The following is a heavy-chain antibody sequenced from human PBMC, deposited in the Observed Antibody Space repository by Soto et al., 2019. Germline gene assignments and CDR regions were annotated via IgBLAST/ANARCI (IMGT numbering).Heavy chain of an antibody. CDR3: ARGPHGSRAWYYYYGMDV. J-gene: IGHJ6*02. CDR1: GYTFTSYY. CDR2: INPSGGST. V-gene: IGHV1-46*01. D-gene: IGHD1-26*01. Sequence: QVQLVQSGAEVKKPGASVKVSCKASGYTFTSYYMHWVRQAPGQGLEWMGIINPSGGSTSYAQKFQGRGTMTRDTSTSTVYMELSSLRSEDTAVYYCARGPHGSRAWYYYYGMDVWGQGTTVTVSS.